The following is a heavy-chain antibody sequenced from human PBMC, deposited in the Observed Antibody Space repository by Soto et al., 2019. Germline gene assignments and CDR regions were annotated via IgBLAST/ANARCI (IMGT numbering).Heavy chain of an antibody. CDR1: GGTFSSYA. Sequence: QVQLVQSGAEVKKPGSSVKVSCKASGGTFSSYAISWVRQAPGQGLEWMGGIIPIFGTANYAQKFQGRVTITADESTSTAYMELSSLRSEDTSVYYCARVLAYGDYPFHPFDYWGQGTLVTVSS. CDR3: ARVLAYGDYPFHPFDY. CDR2: IIPIFGTA. D-gene: IGHD4-17*01. V-gene: IGHV1-69*12. J-gene: IGHJ4*02.